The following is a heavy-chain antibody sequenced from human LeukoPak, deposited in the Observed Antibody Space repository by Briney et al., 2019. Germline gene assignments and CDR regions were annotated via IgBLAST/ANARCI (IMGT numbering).Heavy chain of an antibody. CDR2: IKSKTDAGTT. J-gene: IGHJ3*02. Sequence: GGSLRLSCAASGFIFGDSWMTWVRQAPGKGLEWVGHIKSKTDAGTTDYAPPVKGRFTISRDDSKDTVYLHMDSLKTEDIAAYYCTTEGGQVVVVSEGDDFDIWGQGTLVSVSS. CDR1: GFIFGDSW. CDR3: TTEGGQVVVVSEGDDFDI. V-gene: IGHV3-15*01. D-gene: IGHD2-15*01.